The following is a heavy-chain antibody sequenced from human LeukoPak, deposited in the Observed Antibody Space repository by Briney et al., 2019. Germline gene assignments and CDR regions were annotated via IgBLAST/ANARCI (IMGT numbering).Heavy chain of an antibody. Sequence: SETLSLTCTVSGGSISSGDYYWSWIRQPPGKGLEWIGYIYYSGSTYYNPSLNRRVTISVETSKNQFSLKLSSVTAADTAVYYCARERGGYSGYDYKDWFDPWGQGTLVTVSS. CDR2: IYYSGST. V-gene: IGHV4-30-4*01. CDR1: GGSISSGDYY. J-gene: IGHJ5*02. CDR3: ARERGGYSGYDYKDWFDP. D-gene: IGHD5-12*01.